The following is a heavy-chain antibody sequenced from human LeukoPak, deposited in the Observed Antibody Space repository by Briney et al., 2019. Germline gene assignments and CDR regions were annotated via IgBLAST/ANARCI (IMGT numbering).Heavy chain of an antibody. Sequence: PGGSLRLSCAASGFTFSRYWMAWVRQAPGKGLEWVGRTRNKANSYTTEYAASVKGRFTISRDDPKNSLYLQMNSLKTEDTAVYYCARTSFDYWGLVYYFDYWDQGTLVTVSS. CDR1: GFTFSRYW. CDR3: ARTSFDYWGLVYYFDY. D-gene: IGHD3-9*01. J-gene: IGHJ4*02. CDR2: TRNKANSYTT. V-gene: IGHV3-72*01.